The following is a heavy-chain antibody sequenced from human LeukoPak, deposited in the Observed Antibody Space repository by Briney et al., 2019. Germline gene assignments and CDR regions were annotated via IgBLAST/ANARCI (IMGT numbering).Heavy chain of an antibody. V-gene: IGHV4-34*01. J-gene: IGHJ4*02. CDR3: ASLYYYGSGKEGFDY. D-gene: IGHD3-10*01. CDR1: GGSFSGYY. CDR2: INHSGST. Sequence: SETLSLTCAVYGGSFSGYYWSWIRQPPGKGLGWIGEINHSGSTNYNPSLKSRVTISVDTSKNQFSLKLSSVTAADTAVYYCASLYYYGSGKEGFDYWGQGTLVTVSS.